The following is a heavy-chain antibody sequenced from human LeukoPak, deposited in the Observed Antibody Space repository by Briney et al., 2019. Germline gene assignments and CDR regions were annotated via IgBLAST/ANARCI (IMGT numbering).Heavy chain of an antibody. Sequence: ASVKVSCKASGYTFTSYAMHWVRQAPGQRLEWMGWINAGNGNTKYSQKFQGRVTITRDTSASTAYMELSSLRSEDTAVYYCARGLVHLWFGEFGDAFDIWGQGTMVTVSS. CDR2: INAGNGNT. D-gene: IGHD3-10*01. J-gene: IGHJ3*02. CDR1: GYTFTSYA. V-gene: IGHV1-3*01. CDR3: ARGLVHLWFGEFGDAFDI.